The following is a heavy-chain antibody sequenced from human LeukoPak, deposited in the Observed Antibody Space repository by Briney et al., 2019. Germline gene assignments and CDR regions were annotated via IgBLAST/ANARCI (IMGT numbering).Heavy chain of an antibody. J-gene: IGHJ6*01. CDR1: GYTFTSYY. Sequence: ASVKVSCKASGYTFTSYYMHWVRQAPGQGLEWMGIINPSGGSTSYAQKFQGRVTMTRDTSTSTVYMELSSLRSEDTAVYYCARDVHCSGGSCYYYGMDVWGKGPRSPSPQ. V-gene: IGHV1-46*01. CDR2: INPSGGST. D-gene: IGHD2-15*01. CDR3: ARDVHCSGGSCYYYGMDV.